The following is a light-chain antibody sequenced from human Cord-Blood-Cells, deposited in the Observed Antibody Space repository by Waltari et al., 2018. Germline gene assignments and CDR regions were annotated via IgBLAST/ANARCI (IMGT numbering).Light chain of an antibody. V-gene: IGLV1-47*01. J-gene: IGLJ3*02. Sequence: QSVLPQPPSASGTPGQRVTISCSGSCSNIGCNHVYWYQQLPGTAPKPLIYRNNQRPSGVPDRFSGSKSGTSASLAISGLRSEDEADYYCAAWDDSLSGPVFGGGTKLTVL. CDR3: AAWDDSLSGPV. CDR1: CSNIGCNH. CDR2: RNN.